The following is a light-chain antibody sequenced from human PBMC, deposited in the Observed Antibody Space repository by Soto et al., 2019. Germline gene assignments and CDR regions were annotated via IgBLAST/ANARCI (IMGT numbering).Light chain of an antibody. Sequence: DIQMTQSPSTLAGSVGDRVTITCRASQTISSWLAWYQQKPGKAPKLLIYKASTLKSGVPSRFSGSGSGTEFTLTISSLQPDDFESYYCQHYNSYSEAFGQGTKLDIK. CDR2: KAS. CDR3: QHYNSYSEA. J-gene: IGKJ1*01. V-gene: IGKV1-5*03. CDR1: QTISSW.